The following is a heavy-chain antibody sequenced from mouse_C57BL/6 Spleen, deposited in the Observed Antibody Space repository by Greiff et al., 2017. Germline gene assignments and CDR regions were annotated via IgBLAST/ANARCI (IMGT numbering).Heavy chain of an antibody. CDR1: GYTFTDYA. CDR3: TRCYYGSSAPYAMDY. Sequence: QVQLQQSGAELVRPGASVTLSCKASGYTFTDYAMHWVKQTPVHGLEWIGAIDPGTGGTAYTQKFKGKAILTADKSSSTAYMELRSLTSEDSAVYYCTRCYYGSSAPYAMDYWGQGTSVTVSS. V-gene: IGHV1-15*01. J-gene: IGHJ4*01. D-gene: IGHD1-1*01. CDR2: IDPGTGGT.